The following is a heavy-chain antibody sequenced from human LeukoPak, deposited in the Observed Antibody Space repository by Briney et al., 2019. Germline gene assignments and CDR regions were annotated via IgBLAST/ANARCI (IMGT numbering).Heavy chain of an antibody. D-gene: IGHD3-22*01. CDR2: ISGSGGST. V-gene: IGHV3-23*01. J-gene: IGHJ4*02. Sequence: GGSLRLSCAASGFTLSSYAMSWVRQAPGKGLEWVSAISGSGGSTYYADSVKGRFTISRDNSKNTLYLQMNSLRAEDTAVYYCAKFPARYYYDSSGYFDYWGQGTLVTVSS. CDR3: AKFPARYYYDSSGYFDY. CDR1: GFTLSSYA.